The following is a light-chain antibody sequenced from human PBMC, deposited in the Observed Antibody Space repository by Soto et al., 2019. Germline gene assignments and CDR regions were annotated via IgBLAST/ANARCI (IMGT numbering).Light chain of an antibody. Sequence: DIQMSQSPSTLSASVGDRVTITCLASESIGSWLAWYQQKPGQAPKLLIYKASSLESGVPSRFSGSGSGTQFTLTISILQPDDFATYYCQQYNSYSHMYTFGQGTKVDIK. CDR3: QQYNSYSHMYT. J-gene: IGKJ2*01. CDR2: KAS. CDR1: ESIGSW. V-gene: IGKV1-5*03.